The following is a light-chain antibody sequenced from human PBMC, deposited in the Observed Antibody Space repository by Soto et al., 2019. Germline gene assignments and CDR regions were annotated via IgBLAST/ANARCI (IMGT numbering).Light chain of an antibody. CDR2: AAS. J-gene: IGKJ4*01. Sequence: DIEMTQSPSSLSASVGDRVTITSRASQSISSYLNWYQQNPGKAPKLLIYAASSLQSGVPSRFSGSGSGTDFTLTISSLQPEDFATYYCQQSYSTPLTLGGGTKVEIK. CDR3: QQSYSTPLT. V-gene: IGKV1-39*01. CDR1: QSISSY.